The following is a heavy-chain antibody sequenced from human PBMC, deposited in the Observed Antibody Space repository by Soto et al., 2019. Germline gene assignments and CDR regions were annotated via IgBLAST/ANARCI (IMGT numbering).Heavy chain of an antibody. J-gene: IGHJ4*02. CDR3: ARVPIDTYMIYWSNH. CDR2: IYFSGRT. D-gene: IGHD3-16*01. Sequence: XETLSLTCTVAGYSVSSGDYYWTWIRQPPGKGLEWVGHIYFSGRTNYIPSLESRVTISLDTSKNQFSLKLTSVTAADTAVYYCARVPIDTYMIYWSNHWGQGPLVTVSS. CDR1: GYSVSSGDYY. V-gene: IGHV4-61*08.